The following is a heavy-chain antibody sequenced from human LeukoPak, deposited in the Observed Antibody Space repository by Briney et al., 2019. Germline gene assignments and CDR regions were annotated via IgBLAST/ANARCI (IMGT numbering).Heavy chain of an antibody. V-gene: IGHV4-39*07. D-gene: IGHD3-22*01. CDR2: IYYSGST. CDR3: ARDIFPPGLVVVIYPVGGWFDP. Sequence: ASETLSLTCTVSGGSISSSSYYWGWIRQPPGKGLEWIGSIYYSGSTYYNPSLKSRVTISVDTSKNQFSLKLSSVTAADTAVYYCARDIFPPGLVVVIYPVGGWFDPWGQGTLVTVSS. J-gene: IGHJ5*02. CDR1: GGSISSSSYY.